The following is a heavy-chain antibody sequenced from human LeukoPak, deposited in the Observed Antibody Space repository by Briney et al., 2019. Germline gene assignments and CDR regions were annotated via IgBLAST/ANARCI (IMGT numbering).Heavy chain of an antibody. V-gene: IGHV3-23*01. CDR1: GFTFSSYG. Sequence: GGSLRLSCAASGFTFSSYGMHWVRQAPGKGLEWVSGIVGSGATTYYADSVRGRFTISRDNSKNTLYLLMNSLTAEDTAIYYCAKSSKSWNDAFDIWGQGTMVTVSS. CDR3: AKSSKSWNDAFDI. J-gene: IGHJ3*02. CDR2: IVGSGATT. D-gene: IGHD1-1*01.